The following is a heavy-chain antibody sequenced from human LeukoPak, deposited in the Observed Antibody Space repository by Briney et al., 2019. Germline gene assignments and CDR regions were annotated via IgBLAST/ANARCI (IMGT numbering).Heavy chain of an antibody. CDR2: ISGSDGST. D-gene: IGHD3-22*01. V-gene: IGHV3-23*01. J-gene: IGHJ4*02. CDR3: AKEAYDSSGYYYVQGDYFDY. CDR1: GFTFSNYA. Sequence: GGSLRLSCVASGFTFSNYAMSWVRQAPGKGLEWVSAISGSDGSTYYADSVTGRFTISRDNSKNTLYLQMNSLRAEDTAVYYCAKEAYDSSGYYYVQGDYFDYWGQGTLVTVSS.